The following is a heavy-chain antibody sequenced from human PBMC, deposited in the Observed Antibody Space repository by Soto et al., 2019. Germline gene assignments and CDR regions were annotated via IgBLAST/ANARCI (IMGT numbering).Heavy chain of an antibody. D-gene: IGHD2-15*01. V-gene: IGHV4-31*03. Sequence: SETLSLTCTVSGGSISSGGYYWGWIRQHPGKGLEWIGYIYYSGSTYYNPSLKSRVTISVDTSKNQFSLKLSSVTAADTAVYYCARDLGGWPDYWGQGTLVTVSS. CDR1: GGSISSGGYY. CDR3: ARDLGGWPDY. CDR2: IYYSGST. J-gene: IGHJ4*02.